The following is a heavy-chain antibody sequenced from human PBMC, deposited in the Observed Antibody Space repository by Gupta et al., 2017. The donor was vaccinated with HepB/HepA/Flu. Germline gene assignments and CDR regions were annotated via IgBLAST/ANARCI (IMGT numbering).Heavy chain of an antibody. CDR2: ISWNGDAV. CDR3: AKEGGGMPTVRCMDD. J-gene: IGHJ4*02. D-gene: IGHD2-15*01. Sequence: EVHLVESGGTLVQPGRSLRLSCTASGLTFDYYAMHWVRQAPGKGLEWVSGISWNGDAVGYSDSVKGRFTISRDNAKNSLYLEMNSLRAEDTAIYYCAKEGGGMPTVRCMDDWGQGTPVTVSS. V-gene: IGHV3-9*01. CDR1: GLTFDYYA.